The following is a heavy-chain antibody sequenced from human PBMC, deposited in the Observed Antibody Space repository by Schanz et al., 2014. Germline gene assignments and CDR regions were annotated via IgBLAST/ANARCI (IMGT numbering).Heavy chain of an antibody. CDR1: GFTLSSYA. V-gene: IGHV3-23*04. J-gene: IGHJ5*02. CDR2: INTADTT. CDR3: AKDMNREATASES. Sequence: VQLVESGGGVVRPGRSLRLSCAASGFTLSSYALSWVRQSPGKGLEWVSAINTADTTYYADSVKGRFTVSRDNSKNTVYRHMNSQRDEDTGVYYRAKDMNREATASESWGQGTLVVVSS. D-gene: IGHD5-12*01.